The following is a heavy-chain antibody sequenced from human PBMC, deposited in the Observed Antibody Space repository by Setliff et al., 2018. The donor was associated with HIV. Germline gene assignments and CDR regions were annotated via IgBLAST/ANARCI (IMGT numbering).Heavy chain of an antibody. CDR1: GGSISGYY. J-gene: IGHJ4*02. D-gene: IGHD4-17*01. CDR3: ARVSKGDYGGNFDS. CDR2: IYPSGST. Sequence: SSETLSLTCTVPGGSISGYYWSWIRQPAGKGLEWIGRIYPSGSTSYNPSLQSRVVMSVDTSKNQFSLRLISVTAADTAVYFCARVSKGDYGGNFDSWGQGTLVTVSS. V-gene: IGHV4-4*07.